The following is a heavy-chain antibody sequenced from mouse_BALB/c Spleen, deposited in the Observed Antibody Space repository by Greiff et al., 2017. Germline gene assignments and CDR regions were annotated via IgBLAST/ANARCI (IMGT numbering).Heavy chain of an antibody. Sequence: LQQPGSELVRPGASVKLSCKASGYTFTRYWMHWVKQRPGQGLEWIGNIYPGSGSTNYDEKFKSKATLTVDTSSSTAYMQLSSLTSEDSAVYYCVYDPYAMDYWGQGTSVTVSS. CDR1: GYTFTRYW. V-gene: IGHV1S22*01. J-gene: IGHJ4*01. CDR2: IYPGSGST. CDR3: VYDPYAMDY. D-gene: IGHD2-3*01.